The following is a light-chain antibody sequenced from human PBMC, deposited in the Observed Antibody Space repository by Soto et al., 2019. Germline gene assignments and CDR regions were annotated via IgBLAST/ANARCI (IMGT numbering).Light chain of an antibody. J-gene: IGLJ1*01. V-gene: IGLV2-11*01. CDR1: SSDVGGYNY. CDR2: HVN. CDR3: SSYAGSYTYV. Sequence: QSVLTQPASVSGSPGQSITISCTGSSSDVGGYNYVAWYQQHPGKAPKLILYHVNKRPSGVPDRFSGSKSGNTASLTISGLQAEDVADYFCSSYAGSYTYVFATGTKVTVL.